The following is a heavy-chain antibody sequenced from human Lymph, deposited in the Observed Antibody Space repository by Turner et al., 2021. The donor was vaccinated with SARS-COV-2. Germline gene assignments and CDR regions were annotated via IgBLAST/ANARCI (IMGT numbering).Heavy chain of an antibody. J-gene: IGHJ4*02. CDR3: ARVVVLRRAYFDY. V-gene: IGHV4-30-4*01. Sequence: QVQLQESGPGLVKPSQTLSLTCTVSGGSISSGAYYWGWIRQPPGNGLEWIGYIYYSGSTFNNPSLKSRVTISVDTSKNQFSLKLSSVTAADTAVYYCARVVVLRRAYFDYWGQGTLVTVSS. CDR2: IYYSGST. CDR1: GGSISSGAYY. D-gene: IGHD2-8*01.